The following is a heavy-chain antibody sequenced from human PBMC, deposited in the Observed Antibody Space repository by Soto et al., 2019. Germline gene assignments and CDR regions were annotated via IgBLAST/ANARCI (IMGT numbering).Heavy chain of an antibody. V-gene: IGHV3-23*01. CDR2: ISGSGGST. CDR3: AKDRPVQWLVQEFDY. Sequence: EVQLLESGGGLVQPGGSLRLSCAASGFTFSSYAMSWVRQAPGKGLEWGSAISGSGGSTYYADSVKGRFTISRDNSKHTLYLQMNSLRAEDTAVYYCAKDRPVQWLVQEFDYWGQGTLVTVSS. CDR1: GFTFSSYA. D-gene: IGHD6-19*01. J-gene: IGHJ4*02.